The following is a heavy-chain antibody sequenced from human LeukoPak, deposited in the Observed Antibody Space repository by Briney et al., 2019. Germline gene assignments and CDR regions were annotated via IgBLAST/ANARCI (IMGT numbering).Heavy chain of an antibody. CDR2: ISGSGGST. CDR1: GFTFSSYA. Sequence: GGSLRLSCTASGFTFSSYAMSWVRQAPGKGLEWVSAISGSGGSTYYADSVKGRFTISRDNSKNTLYLQMNSLRAEDTAVYYCARDAQRGYSYGRNYYYMDVWGKGTTVTISS. CDR3: ARDAQRGYSYGRNYYYMDV. V-gene: IGHV3-23*01. J-gene: IGHJ6*03. D-gene: IGHD5-18*01.